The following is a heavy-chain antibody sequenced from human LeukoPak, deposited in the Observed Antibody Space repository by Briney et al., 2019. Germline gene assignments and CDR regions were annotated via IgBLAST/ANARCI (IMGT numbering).Heavy chain of an antibody. CDR1: GFTFSSYC. CDR2: VSSSGTTT. Sequence: GGSLRLSCAASGFTFSSYCVIWARQAPGKGLEWVSYVSSSGTTTYYADSVKGRFTISRDNGKNLVSLQMNSLRDEDTAVYYCARADRDGDKRFLDWGQGTLVTVSS. CDR3: ARADRDGDKRFLD. V-gene: IGHV3-48*02. D-gene: IGHD5-24*01. J-gene: IGHJ4*02.